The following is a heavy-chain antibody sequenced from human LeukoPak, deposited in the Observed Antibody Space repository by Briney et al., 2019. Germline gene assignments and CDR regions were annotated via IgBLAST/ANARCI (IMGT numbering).Heavy chain of an antibody. D-gene: IGHD2-2*01. J-gene: IGHJ4*02. CDR3: AKDSIVVVPAAMPAWDFDY. CDR2: ISGSGGST. V-gene: IGHV3-23*01. CDR1: GFTFSSYA. Sequence: GGSLRLSCAASGFTFSSYAMSWVRQAPGKGLEWVSAISGSGGSTYYADSVKGRFTISRDNSKNTLYLQMNSLRAEDTAVCYCAKDSIVVVPAAMPAWDFDYWGQGTLVTVSS.